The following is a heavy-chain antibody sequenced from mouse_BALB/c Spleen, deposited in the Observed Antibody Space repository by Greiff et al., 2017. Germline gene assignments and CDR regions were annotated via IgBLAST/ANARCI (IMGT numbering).Heavy chain of an antibody. CDR2: ISNGGGST. V-gene: IGHV5-12-2*01. CDR1: GFTFSSYT. Sequence: EVNLVESGGGLVQPGGSLKLSCAASGFTFSSYTMSWVRQTPEKRLEWVAYISNGGGSTYYPDTVKGRFTISRDNAKNTLYLQMSSLKSEDTAMYYCARGIYDYDSWFAYWGQGTLVTVSA. J-gene: IGHJ3*01. CDR3: ARGIYDYDSWFAY. D-gene: IGHD2-4*01.